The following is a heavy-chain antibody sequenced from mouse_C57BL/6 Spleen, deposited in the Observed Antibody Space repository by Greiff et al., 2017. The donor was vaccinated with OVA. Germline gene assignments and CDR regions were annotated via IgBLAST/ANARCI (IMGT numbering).Heavy chain of an antibody. CDR2: INPYNGGT. J-gene: IGHJ3*01. CDR1: GYTFTDYY. CDR3: ARFGPYYYGSSYIAY. V-gene: IGHV1-19*01. D-gene: IGHD1-1*01. Sequence: EVQLQQSGPVLVKPGASVKMSCKASGYTFTDYYMNWVKQSHGKSLEWIGVINPYNGGTSYNQKFKGKATLTVDKSSSTAYMELNSLTSEDSAVYYCARFGPYYYGSSYIAYWGQGTLVTVSA.